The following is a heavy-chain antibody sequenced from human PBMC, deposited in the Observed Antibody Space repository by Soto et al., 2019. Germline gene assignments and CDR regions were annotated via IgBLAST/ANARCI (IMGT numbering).Heavy chain of an antibody. CDR3: ALRRGYCSGGTCYSIWFDL. J-gene: IGHJ5*02. CDR2: IYWDDDK. V-gene: IGHV2-5*02. CDR1: GFSLSTSGVG. Sequence: QITLKESGPTLVKPTQTLTLTCTLSGFSLSTSGVGVGWIRQPPGKALEWLTLIYWDDDKRYSPSLKSRLTIAKDTSINQVVLTMTNRDPVDTATYYCALRRGYCSGGTCYSIWFDLWGQGTLVTVSS. D-gene: IGHD2-15*01.